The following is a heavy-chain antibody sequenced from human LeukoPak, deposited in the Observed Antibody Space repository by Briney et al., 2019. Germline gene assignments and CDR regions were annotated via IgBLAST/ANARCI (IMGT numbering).Heavy chain of an antibody. J-gene: IGHJ4*02. D-gene: IGHD3-22*01. Sequence: PGGSLRLSCAASGFAVSSNYMNWVRQAPGKGLEWVSVMYSGGDTYYADSVKGRFTISRDNLKNTLYLQMNSLRAEDTAVYYCARDRGAYYYETGYWGQGTLVTVSS. CDR3: ARDRGAYYYETGY. V-gene: IGHV3-66*01. CDR2: MYSGGDT. CDR1: GFAVSSNY.